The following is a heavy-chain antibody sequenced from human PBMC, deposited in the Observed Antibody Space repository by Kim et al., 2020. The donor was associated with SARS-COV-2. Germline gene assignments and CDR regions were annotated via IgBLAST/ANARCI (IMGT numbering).Heavy chain of an antibody. CDR2: ISYDGSNK. Sequence: GGSLRLSCAASGFTFSSYAMHWVRQAPGKGLEWVAVISYDGSNKYYADSVKGRFTISRDNSKNTLYLQMNSLRAEDTAVYYCARDPGWLVLPGDDYWGQG. V-gene: IGHV3-30-3*01. J-gene: IGHJ4*02. CDR1: GFTFSSYA. CDR3: ARDPGWLVLPGDDY. D-gene: IGHD6-19*01.